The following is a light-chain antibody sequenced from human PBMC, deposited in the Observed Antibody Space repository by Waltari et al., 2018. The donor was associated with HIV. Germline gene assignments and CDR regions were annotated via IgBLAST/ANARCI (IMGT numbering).Light chain of an antibody. CDR1: QSITSS. V-gene: IGKV1-5*03. CDR3: LHYKYYPFT. J-gene: IGKJ3*01. CDR2: GAS. Sequence: DTQMTQSPSTLSASIGDSVTISCRASQSITSSLAWYQQQPGKAPKLLVYGASTLPSGVPSKFSGSGSGTEFTLTISSLQPYDFATYYCLHYKYYPFTFGPGTKVDIK.